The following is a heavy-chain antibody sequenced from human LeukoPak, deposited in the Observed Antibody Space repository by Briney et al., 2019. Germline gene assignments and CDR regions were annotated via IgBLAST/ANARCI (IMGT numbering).Heavy chain of an antibody. CDR1: GFTFSDYH. CDR3: ARHGSRIVGATVGLNWFDP. Sequence: GSLRLSCAASGFTFSDYHMNWIRQAPGKGLEGIRYIYYSGSTNYNPSLKSRVTISVDTSKTQFSLKLSSVTAADTAVYYCARHGSRIVGATVGLNWFDPWGQGTLVTVSS. J-gene: IGHJ5*02. D-gene: IGHD1-26*01. CDR2: IYYSGST. V-gene: IGHV4-59*08.